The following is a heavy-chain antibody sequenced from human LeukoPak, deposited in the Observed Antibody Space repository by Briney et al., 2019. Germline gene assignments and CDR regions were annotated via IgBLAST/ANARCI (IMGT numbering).Heavy chain of an antibody. CDR1: GGSFSGYY. CDR3: AREVRGSYGY. CDR2: INHSGST. Sequence: SETLSLTCAVYGGSFSGYYWSWIRQPPGKGLEWIGEINHSGSTNYNPSLKSRVTISVDTSKNQFSLKLSSVTAADTAVYYCAREVRGSYGYWGQGTLVTVSS. V-gene: IGHV4-34*01. J-gene: IGHJ4*02. D-gene: IGHD1-26*01.